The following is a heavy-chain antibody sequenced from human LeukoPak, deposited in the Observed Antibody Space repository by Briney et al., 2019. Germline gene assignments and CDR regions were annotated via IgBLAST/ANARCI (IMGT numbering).Heavy chain of an antibody. Sequence: SETLSLTCTVSGGSISSGSYYWSWIRQPAGKGLEWIGRIYTSGSTNYNPSLKSRVTISVDTSKNQFSLKLSSVTAADTAVYYCARVDLAAGTWSDWFDPWGQGTLVTVSS. CDR2: IYTSGST. V-gene: IGHV4-61*02. D-gene: IGHD6-13*01. CDR3: ARVDLAAGTWSDWFDP. CDR1: GGSISSGSYY. J-gene: IGHJ5*02.